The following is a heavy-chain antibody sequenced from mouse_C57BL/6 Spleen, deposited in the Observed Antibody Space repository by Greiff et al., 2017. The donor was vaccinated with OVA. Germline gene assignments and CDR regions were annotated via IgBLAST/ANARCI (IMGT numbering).Heavy chain of an antibody. Sequence: VKLVESGAELVRPGASVTLSCKASGYTFTDYEMHWVKQTPVHGLEWIGAIDPETGGTAYNQKFKGKAILTADKSSSTAYMELRSLTSEDSAVYYCTRGDGSSPFAYWGQGTLVTVSA. D-gene: IGHD1-1*01. J-gene: IGHJ3*01. CDR2: IDPETGGT. V-gene: IGHV1-15*01. CDR1: GYTFTDYE. CDR3: TRGDGSSPFAY.